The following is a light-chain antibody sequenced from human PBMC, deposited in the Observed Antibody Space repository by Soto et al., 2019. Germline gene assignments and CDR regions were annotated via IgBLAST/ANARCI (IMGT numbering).Light chain of an antibody. CDR2: DVS. CDR1: SSDIGGYNY. CDR3: SSYTSSRTVV. Sequence: QSALTQPASVSGSPGQSVTISCTGNSSDIGGYNYVSWYQQHPGKAPELMIYDVSSRPSGVSNRFSGSKSGNTASLTISGLQAEDEADYYCSSYTSSRTVVFGGGTKLTVL. J-gene: IGLJ2*01. V-gene: IGLV2-14*01.